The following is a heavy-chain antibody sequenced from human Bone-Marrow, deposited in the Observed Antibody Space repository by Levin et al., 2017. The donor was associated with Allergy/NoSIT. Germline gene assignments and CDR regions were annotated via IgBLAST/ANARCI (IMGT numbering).Heavy chain of an antibody. Sequence: PSETLSLTCTVSGGSISSSSYYWGWIRQPPGKGLEWIGSIYYSGSTYYNPSLKSRVTISVDTSKNQFSLKLSSVTAADTAVYYCARHARPERWLQSYYYYYGMDVWGQGTTVTVSS. CDR3: ARHARPERWLQSYYYYYGMDV. CDR1: GGSISSSSYY. D-gene: IGHD5-24*01. V-gene: IGHV4-39*01. J-gene: IGHJ6*02. CDR2: IYYSGST.